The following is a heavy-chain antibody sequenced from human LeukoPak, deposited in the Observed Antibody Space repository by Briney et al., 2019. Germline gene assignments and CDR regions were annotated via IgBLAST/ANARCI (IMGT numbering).Heavy chain of an antibody. CDR3: ARDSYCSGTRCYNAY. J-gene: IGHJ4*02. Sequence: ASVKVSCKASGYIFTGYYIHWVRQAPGQGLEWMGWIGPNSGGTNYAQKFQGRVTMTRDTSISTAYMELSRLRSDDTAVYYCARDSYCSGTRCYNAYWGQGSVVTVSS. CDR2: IGPNSGGT. CDR1: GYIFTGYY. D-gene: IGHD2-2*02. V-gene: IGHV1-2*02.